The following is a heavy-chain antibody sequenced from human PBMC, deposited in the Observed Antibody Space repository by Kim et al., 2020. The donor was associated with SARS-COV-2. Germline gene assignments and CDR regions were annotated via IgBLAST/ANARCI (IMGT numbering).Heavy chain of an antibody. CDR2: INPYGDST. CDR3: AREGDGYKKFDY. V-gene: IGHV1-46*01. D-gene: IGHD1-1*01. CDR1: GFTFSDYY. Sequence: ASVKVSCKASGFTFSDYYMHWVRQAPGQGLEWLGLINPYGDSTSYTQNLRARVTVTRDTSTSTVYMELSSLTSEDTAAYYCAREGDGYKKFDYWGQGTPV. J-gene: IGHJ4*02.